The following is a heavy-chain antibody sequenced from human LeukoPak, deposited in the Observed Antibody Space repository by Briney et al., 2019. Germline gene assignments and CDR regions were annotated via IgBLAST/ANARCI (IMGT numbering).Heavy chain of an antibody. Sequence: SETLSLTCAVYGGPFRGYYWSWIRQPPGKGLEWIGEIYHSGSTKYSPSLKSRVTISVDTSKNQFSLKLSSVTAADTAVYYCARGGTMIGGYYYMGVWGKGTTVTVSS. J-gene: IGHJ6*03. V-gene: IGHV4-34*01. D-gene: IGHD3-22*01. CDR1: GGPFRGYY. CDR2: IYHSGST. CDR3: ARGGTMIGGYYYMGV.